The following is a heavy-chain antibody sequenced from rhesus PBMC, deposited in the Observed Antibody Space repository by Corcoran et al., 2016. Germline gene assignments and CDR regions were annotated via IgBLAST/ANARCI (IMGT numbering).Heavy chain of an antibody. CDR3: AKVSDSGYMYFDY. D-gene: IGHD3-28*01. J-gene: IGHJ4*01. CDR1: GFTFSSYG. CDR2: ISNGGGST. V-gene: IGHV3S5*01. Sequence: EVQLVESGGGLVQPGGSLRLSCAASGFTFSSYGMRWVRQAPGKGLEWVSYISNGGGSTYNADSVKRRFTMYRDNSKNTLSLQMNSLRAEDTAVYYCAKVSDSGYMYFDYWGQRVLVTVSS.